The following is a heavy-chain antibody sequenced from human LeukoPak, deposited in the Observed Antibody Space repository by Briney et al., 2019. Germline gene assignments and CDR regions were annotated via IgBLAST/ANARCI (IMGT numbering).Heavy chain of an antibody. CDR1: GYSISSGYY. J-gene: IGHJ4*02. CDR2: IYHSGST. D-gene: IGHD6-19*01. Sequence: SETLSLTCAVSGYSISSGYYWGWIRQPPGKGLEWIGTIYHSGSTYYNPSLKSRVAISVDTSKNQFSLKLSSVTAADTAVYYCARGEYCSGWYIDYWGQGTLVTVSS. CDR3: ARGEYCSGWYIDY. V-gene: IGHV4-38-2*01.